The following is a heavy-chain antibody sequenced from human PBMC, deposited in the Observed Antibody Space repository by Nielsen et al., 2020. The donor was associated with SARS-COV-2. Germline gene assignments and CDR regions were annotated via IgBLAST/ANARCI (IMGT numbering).Heavy chain of an antibody. V-gene: IGHV3-21*01. CDR3: ARDVIGYCTNGVCSYGMDV. J-gene: IGHJ6*02. CDR1: GFTFSSYS. Sequence: GGSLRLSCAASGFTFSSYSMNWVRQAPGKGLEWVSSISSSSSYIYYADSVKGRFTISRDNAKNSLYLQMNSLRAEDTAVYYCARDVIGYCTNGVCSYGMDVWGQGTTVTVSS. D-gene: IGHD2-8*01. CDR2: ISSSSSYI.